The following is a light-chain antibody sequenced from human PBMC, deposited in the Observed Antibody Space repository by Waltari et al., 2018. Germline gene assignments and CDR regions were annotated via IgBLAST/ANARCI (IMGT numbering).Light chain of an antibody. CDR2: GAS. CDR3: QQYGSSPSIT. V-gene: IGKV3-20*01. J-gene: IGKJ5*01. CDR1: QSVSSSY. Sequence: EIVLTQSPGTLSLSPGDRATLSCRASQSVSSSYLAWYQQKPGQAPRLRIYGASSRATGIPDRFSGSGSGTDFTLTISRLEPEDFAVYYCQQYGSSPSITFGQGTRLEIK.